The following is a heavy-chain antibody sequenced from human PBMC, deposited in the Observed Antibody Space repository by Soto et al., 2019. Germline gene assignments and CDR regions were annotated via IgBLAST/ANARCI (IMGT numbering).Heavy chain of an antibody. CDR2: IYYSGST. J-gene: IGHJ4*02. CDR1: GGSISSSSYY. Sequence: QLQLQESGPGLVKPSETLSLTCTVSGGSISSSSYYWGWIRQPPGKGLEWIGSIYYSGSTYYNPSLKSRVTISVYTSKNQFSLKLRSVTAADTAVYYCARRLAGTGVDYFDYWGQGTLVTVSS. D-gene: IGHD6-19*01. V-gene: IGHV4-39*01. CDR3: ARRLAGTGVDYFDY.